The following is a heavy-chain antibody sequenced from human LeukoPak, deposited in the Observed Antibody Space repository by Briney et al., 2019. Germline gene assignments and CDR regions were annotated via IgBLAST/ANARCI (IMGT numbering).Heavy chain of an antibody. CDR2: IWYDGSRD. Sequence: GGSLRLSCAASGFNFSSYGFHRVRQAPGKGLEWVAIIWYDGSRDYYADSVKGRLTISRDNSKNTLYLQMNSLRAEDTAVYYCARDRAYGFDIWGQGTMVTVSS. CDR3: ARDRAYGFDI. J-gene: IGHJ3*02. V-gene: IGHV3-33*01. CDR1: GFNFSSYG.